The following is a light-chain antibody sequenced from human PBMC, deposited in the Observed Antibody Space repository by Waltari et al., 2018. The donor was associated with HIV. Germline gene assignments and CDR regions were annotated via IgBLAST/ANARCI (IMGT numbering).Light chain of an antibody. V-gene: IGKV3-15*01. Sequence: EIVMTQSPATLSVSPGQRVTLSCRASQAVSSNVAWYQQKPGQSPRLLIFAASTRATGVPARFSGNGFGTDFTLSSTNLQSEDFAVYHCQQYVEWPLTFGQGT. CDR1: QAVSSN. CDR2: AAS. CDR3: QQYVEWPLT. J-gene: IGKJ1*01.